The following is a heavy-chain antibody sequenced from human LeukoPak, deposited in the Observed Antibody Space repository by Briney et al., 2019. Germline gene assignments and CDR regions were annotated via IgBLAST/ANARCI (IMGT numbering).Heavy chain of an antibody. V-gene: IGHV1-2*02. CDR2: ISPNSGGT. J-gene: IGHJ4*02. CDR1: GFTFSSYG. D-gene: IGHD3-10*01. Sequence: GGSLRLSCAASGFTFSSYGMHWVRQAPGQGLEWMECISPNSGGTNYPQKFQGRITMTRDTSISTAYMELSSLRSEDTAVYYCAVIRSFGELYQGLAYYFDYWGQGTLVTVSS. CDR3: AVIRSFGELYQGLAYYFDY.